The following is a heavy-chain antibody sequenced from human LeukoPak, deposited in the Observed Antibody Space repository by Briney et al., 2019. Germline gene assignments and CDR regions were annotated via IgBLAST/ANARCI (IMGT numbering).Heavy chain of an antibody. CDR3: ARVFGDSSGYYWVDY. V-gene: IGHV4-59*01. CDR2: IYYSGST. Sequence: SETLSLTCTVSGGSISSYYWSWIRQPPGKGLEWIGYIYYSGSTNYNPSLKSRATISVDTSKNQFSLKLSSVTAADTAVYYCARVFGDSSGYYWVDYWGQGTLVTVSS. J-gene: IGHJ4*02. CDR1: GGSISSYY. D-gene: IGHD3-22*01.